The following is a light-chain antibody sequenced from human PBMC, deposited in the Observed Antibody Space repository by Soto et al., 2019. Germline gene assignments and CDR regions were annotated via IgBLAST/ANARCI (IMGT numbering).Light chain of an antibody. J-gene: IGLJ2*01. CDR2: DVS. Sequence: QSALTQPASVSGSPGQSITISCTGTSSDVGGYNYVSWYQQHPGKAPKLMIYDVSNRPSGVSNRFSASKSGNTASLTISGLQAEDEADYYCSSYTSSSIRVVFGGGTQLTVL. CDR1: SSDVGGYNY. V-gene: IGLV2-14*01. CDR3: SSYTSSSIRVV.